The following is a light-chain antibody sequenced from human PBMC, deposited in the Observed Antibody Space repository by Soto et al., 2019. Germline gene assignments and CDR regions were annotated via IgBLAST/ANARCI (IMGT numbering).Light chain of an antibody. CDR1: ERIYSAY. Sequence: EIVMTQSPATLSFSPWERAALSCRASERIYSAYLGWYQQKPCQAPRLLIYGESSRATGIPDRFSGSGSGTDFNLTISRLEPEDFAVYYCQQYGSSPLTFGGGTKVDI. V-gene: IGKV3-20*01. J-gene: IGKJ4*01. CDR3: QQYGSSPLT. CDR2: GES.